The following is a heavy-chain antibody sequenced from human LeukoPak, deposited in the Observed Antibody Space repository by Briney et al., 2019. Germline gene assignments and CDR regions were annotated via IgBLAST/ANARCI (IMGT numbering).Heavy chain of an antibody. CDR2: VNPSGGST. J-gene: IGHJ4*02. CDR1: GYSFTSYY. Sequence: ASVTVSCKASGYSFTSYYIHWVRQAPRQGLEWVGIVNPSGGSTSYAQKFQGRVTMTSDTSTSTVYMERSSLRSEDTAVYYCARDGETTVVTPRYFDYWGQGTLVTVS. D-gene: IGHD4-23*01. V-gene: IGHV1-46*01. CDR3: ARDGETTVVTPRYFDY.